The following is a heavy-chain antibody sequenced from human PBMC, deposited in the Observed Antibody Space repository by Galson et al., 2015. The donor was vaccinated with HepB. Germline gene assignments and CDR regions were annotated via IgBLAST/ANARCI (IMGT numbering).Heavy chain of an antibody. Sequence: SLRLSCAASGFTFSSYAMSWVRQAPGKGLEWVSAISGSGGSTYYADSVKGRFTISRDNSKNTLYLQMNSLRAEDTAVYYCAKGKDSPRQQLGDYYYGMDVWGQGTTVTVSS. CDR1: GFTFSSYA. J-gene: IGHJ6*02. CDR3: AKGKDSPRQQLGDYYYGMDV. V-gene: IGHV3-23*01. CDR2: ISGSGGST. D-gene: IGHD6-13*01.